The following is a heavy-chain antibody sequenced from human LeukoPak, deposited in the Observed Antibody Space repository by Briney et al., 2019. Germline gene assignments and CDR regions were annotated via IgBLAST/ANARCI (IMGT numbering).Heavy chain of an antibody. Sequence: GGSLRLSCAASDFTFNRSWMNWVRQSPGKGLEWVANMDPSGTHKRYVDSVKGRFTISKDNAGTSCYLDMYNLRVGDTAIYYCAIWTSGNYWGQGTLVTVSS. V-gene: IGHV3-7*01. J-gene: IGHJ4*02. CDR2: MDPSGTHK. CDR1: DFTFNRSW. CDR3: AIWTSGNY. D-gene: IGHD1-1*01.